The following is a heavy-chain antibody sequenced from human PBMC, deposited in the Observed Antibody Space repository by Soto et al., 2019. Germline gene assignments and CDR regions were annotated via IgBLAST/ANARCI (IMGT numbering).Heavy chain of an antibody. Sequence: GVSLSLSCAASGFTFSSYGMHWVRQAPGKGLEWISYISSNSNYKNHADSVRGRFTISRDNAKNSLYLQMNGLRAEDTAVYYCARATGYYHTSGSDSWGQGTLVTVSS. D-gene: IGHD3-22*01. V-gene: IGHV3-21*05. J-gene: IGHJ4*02. CDR2: ISSNSNYK. CDR1: GFTFSSYG. CDR3: ARATGYYHTSGSDS.